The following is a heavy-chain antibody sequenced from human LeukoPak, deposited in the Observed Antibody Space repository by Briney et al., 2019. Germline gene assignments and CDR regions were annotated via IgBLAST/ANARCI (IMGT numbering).Heavy chain of an antibody. CDR1: GYSISSGYY. D-gene: IGHD5-12*01. J-gene: IGHJ4*02. Sequence: SETLSLTCTVSGYSISSGYYWGWIRQPPGKGLEWIGSIYHSGSTYYNPSLKSRVTISVDTSKNQFSLKLSSVTAADTAVYYCARVKKEGYSGYDSNYGEADYWGQGTLVTVSS. CDR2: IYHSGST. V-gene: IGHV4-38-2*02. CDR3: ARVKKEGYSGYDSNYGEADY.